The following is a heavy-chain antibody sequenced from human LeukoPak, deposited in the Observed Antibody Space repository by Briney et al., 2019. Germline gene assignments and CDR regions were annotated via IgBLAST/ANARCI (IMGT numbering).Heavy chain of an antibody. D-gene: IGHD6-13*01. CDR3: ARELAAGGAFDI. CDR1: GGSISSYY. V-gene: IGHV4-59*01. CDR2: IYYSGST. J-gene: IGHJ3*02. Sequence: SETLSLTCTVSGGSISSYYWSWIRQPPGKGLEWIGYIYYSGSTNYSPSLKSRVTISVDTSKNQFSLKLSSVTAADTAVYYCARELAAGGAFDIWGQGTMVTVSS.